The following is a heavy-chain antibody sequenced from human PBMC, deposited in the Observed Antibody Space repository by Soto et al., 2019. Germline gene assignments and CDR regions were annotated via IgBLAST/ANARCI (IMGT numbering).Heavy chain of an antibody. CDR3: AGGRIVVAGSSAYYSMDV. J-gene: IGHJ6*02. CDR2: IITVFGII. D-gene: IGHD6-19*01. Sequence: QVHLLLQSGAEVQKPGSSVKVACKASGGNPSNSAISWVRQAPGQGLEWMGGIITVFGIISHAQNFQGRVTITADESTSTAYMELSSLRSEDTAVYFCAGGRIVVAGSSAYYSMDVWGQGTTVSVSS. V-gene: IGHV1-69*01. CDR1: GGNPSNSA.